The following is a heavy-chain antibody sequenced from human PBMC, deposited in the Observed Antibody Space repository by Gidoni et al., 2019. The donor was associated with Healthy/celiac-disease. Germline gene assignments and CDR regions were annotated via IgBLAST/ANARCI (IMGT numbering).Heavy chain of an antibody. J-gene: IGHJ4*02. Sequence: EVQLVESGGGLVQPGRSLRLSCAASGFTFAGYAMHWGRQAPGKGLEWVSGISWNSGSIGYADSVKGRFTISRDNAKNSLYLQMNSLRAEDTALYYCAKATDRYCSSTSCYYFDYWGQGTLVTVSS. CDR3: AKATDRYCSSTSCYYFDY. V-gene: IGHV3-9*01. CDR1: GFTFAGYA. D-gene: IGHD2-2*01. CDR2: ISWNSGSI.